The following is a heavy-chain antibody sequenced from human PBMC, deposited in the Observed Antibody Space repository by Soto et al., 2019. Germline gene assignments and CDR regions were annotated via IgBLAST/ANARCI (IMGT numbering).Heavy chain of an antibody. CDR1: GFTFRSFT. D-gene: IGHD6-13*01. J-gene: IGHJ5*02. Sequence: LRLSCAASGFTFRSFTMNWVRQAPGKGLEWVSTISSNSAYIYYTDALRGRFTISRDNAKNSLHLQMDSLRAEDTAVYYCTRDASRDSSARGWFDPWGPGTLVTVSS. CDR3: TRDASRDSSARGWFDP. V-gene: IGHV3-21*01. CDR2: ISSNSAYI.